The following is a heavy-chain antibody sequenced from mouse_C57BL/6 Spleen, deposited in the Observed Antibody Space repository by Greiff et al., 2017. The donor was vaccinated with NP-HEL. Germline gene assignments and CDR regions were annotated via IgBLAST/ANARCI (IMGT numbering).Heavy chain of an antibody. CDR3: TTEEIGYYGSSYFDY. J-gene: IGHJ2*01. Sequence: EVQLKQSGAELVRPGASVKLSCTASGFNIKDYYMHWVKQRPEQGLEWIGRIDPEDGDTEYAPKFQGKATMTADTSSNTAYLQLSSLTSEDTAVYYCTTEEIGYYGSSYFDYWGQGTTLTVSS. V-gene: IGHV14-1*01. D-gene: IGHD1-1*01. CDR2: IDPEDGDT. CDR1: GFNIKDYY.